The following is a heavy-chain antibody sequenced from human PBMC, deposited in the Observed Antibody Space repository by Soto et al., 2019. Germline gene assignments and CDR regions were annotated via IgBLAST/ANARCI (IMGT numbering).Heavy chain of an antibody. Sequence: QVQLVQSGGEVKKPGASVKVSCKASGYTFTSYGISWVRQAPGQGLEWMGRISAYNGNTNYAQKLQGRVTMTTDTSTSKAYMALRSLRSADPSVDYCARVVVALGHWFDPWGQGTLVTVSP. V-gene: IGHV1-18*01. D-gene: IGHD2-15*01. CDR2: ISAYNGNT. J-gene: IGHJ5*02. CDR3: ARVVVALGHWFDP. CDR1: GYTFTSYG.